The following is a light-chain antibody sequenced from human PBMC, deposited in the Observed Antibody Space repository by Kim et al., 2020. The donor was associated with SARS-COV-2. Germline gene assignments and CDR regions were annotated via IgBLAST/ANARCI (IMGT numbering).Light chain of an antibody. CDR3: QAWDSTTAI. J-gene: IGLJ2*01. CDR1: RLGGKY. CDR2: QGD. Sequence: SYELTQPPSVSVSPGQTVRISCFGERLGGKYAFWYQLKSGQSPVLVIYQGDKRPSGIPARFSGSLSGNTATLTISGTQPMDEADYYCQAWDSTTAIFGGGTQLTVL. V-gene: IGLV3-1*01.